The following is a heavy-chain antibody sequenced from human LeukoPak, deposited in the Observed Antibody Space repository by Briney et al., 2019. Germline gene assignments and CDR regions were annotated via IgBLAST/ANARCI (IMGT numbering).Heavy chain of an antibody. D-gene: IGHD6-19*01. CDR2: IIPIFGTA. CDR1: GGTFSSYA. Sequence: GASVKVSCKASGGTFSSYAISWVRQAPGQGLEWMGGIIPIFGTANYAQKFQGRLTIIADKSTSTAYMELSSLRSEDTAGYYCARHRYSSGWYERSYYYYYMDVWGKGTTVTISS. J-gene: IGHJ6*03. V-gene: IGHV1-69*06. CDR3: ARHRYSSGWYERSYYYYYMDV.